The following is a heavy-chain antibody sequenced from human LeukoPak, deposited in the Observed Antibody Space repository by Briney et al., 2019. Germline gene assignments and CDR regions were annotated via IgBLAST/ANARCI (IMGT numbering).Heavy chain of an antibody. CDR2: IRSKADGGTP. V-gene: IGHV3-15*07. CDR3: TTRSPARYCSDGACYSSADY. Sequence: PGRSLRLSCAASGFTFRNYGMHWVRQAPGKGLEWVGHIRSKADGGTPDYIAPVKGRFTISRDDSKDTLYLQMNSPNTEDTAMYYCTTRSPARYCSDGACYSSADYWGQGTLVTVSS. D-gene: IGHD2-15*01. CDR1: GFTFRNYG. J-gene: IGHJ4*02.